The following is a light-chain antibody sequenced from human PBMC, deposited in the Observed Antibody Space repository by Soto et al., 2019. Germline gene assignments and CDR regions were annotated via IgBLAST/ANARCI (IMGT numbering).Light chain of an antibody. Sequence: DIQMTQSHSTLSGSVGDRVTITCRGSQTISSWLAWYQQKPGKAPKLLIYKASTLKSGDPSRFSGSGSGTEFTLTISSLQPDDFATHYCQHYNSYSEAFGQGTKVDNK. CDR1: QTISSW. V-gene: IGKV1-5*03. J-gene: IGKJ1*01. CDR2: KAS. CDR3: QHYNSYSEA.